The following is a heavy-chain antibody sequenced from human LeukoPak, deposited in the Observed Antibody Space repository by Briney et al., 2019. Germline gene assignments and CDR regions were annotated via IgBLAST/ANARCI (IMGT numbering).Heavy chain of an antibody. CDR2: IYYSGST. Sequence: LRLSCAASGFTFSDHYMDWVRQAPGKGLEWIGYIYYSGSTYYNPSLKSRVTISVDTSKNQFSLKLSSVTAADTAVYYCAREGEDYDFWSGSNRDQYYFDYWGQGTLVTVSS. V-gene: IGHV4-30-4*08. D-gene: IGHD3-3*01. CDR3: AREGEDYDFWSGSNRDQYYFDY. J-gene: IGHJ4*02. CDR1: GFTFSDHY.